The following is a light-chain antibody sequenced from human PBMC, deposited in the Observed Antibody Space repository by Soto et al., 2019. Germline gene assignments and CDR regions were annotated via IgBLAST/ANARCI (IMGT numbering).Light chain of an antibody. CDR1: TGAVTSGYY. CDR3: LLYYGGAGV. Sequence: QTVVTQEPSLTVSPGGTVTLTCASSTGAVTSGYYPNWLQQKPGQAPRALIYGTSNKHAWTPARFSGSLLGGKAALTLSGVQPEDEAEYYCLLYYGGAGVFGGGTQLTVL. CDR2: GTS. J-gene: IGLJ3*02. V-gene: IGLV7-43*01.